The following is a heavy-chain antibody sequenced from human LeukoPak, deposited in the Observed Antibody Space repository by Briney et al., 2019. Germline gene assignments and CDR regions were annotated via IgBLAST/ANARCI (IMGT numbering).Heavy chain of an antibody. J-gene: IGHJ4*02. D-gene: IGHD3-10*01. CDR1: GFIFSNYA. V-gene: IGHV3-30*04. Sequence: GGSLRLSCAASGFIFSNYAMHWVRQAPGKGLEWLIFISYDGSNKYYADSAKGRFTISRDNSKNTLYLQMNSLRAEDTAVYYCARDTYGSDYWGQGTLVTVSS. CDR2: ISYDGSNK. CDR3: ARDTYGSDY.